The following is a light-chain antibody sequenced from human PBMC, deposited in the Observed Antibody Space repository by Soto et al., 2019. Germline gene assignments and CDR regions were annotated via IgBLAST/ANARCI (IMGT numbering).Light chain of an antibody. CDR2: EVS. CDR3: SSYTISSTHWV. V-gene: IGLV2-14*01. Sequence: QSALTQPASVSGSPGQSITISCTGTSSDVGGYNYVSWYQQHPGKAPKLMIYEVSNRPSGVSNRFSGSKSGNTASLTISGLQAEDEADYYCSSYTISSTHWVLGGGTKLT. J-gene: IGLJ3*02. CDR1: SSDVGGYNY.